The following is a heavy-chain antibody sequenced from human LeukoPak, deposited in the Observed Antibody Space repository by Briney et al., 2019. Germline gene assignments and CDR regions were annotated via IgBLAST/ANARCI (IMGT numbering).Heavy chain of an antibody. D-gene: IGHD1-26*01. Sequence: SQTLSLTCTVSGDSISSGDYYWSWIRQPPGKGLEWIGYIHYSGSTYFNPSLKSRLTISVDTSKKQFSLNLNSVTAADTAVYYCATYSGRGRWFDPWGQGTLVTVSS. J-gene: IGHJ5*02. CDR2: IHYSGST. V-gene: IGHV4-30-4*01. CDR3: ATYSGRGRWFDP. CDR1: GDSISSGDYY.